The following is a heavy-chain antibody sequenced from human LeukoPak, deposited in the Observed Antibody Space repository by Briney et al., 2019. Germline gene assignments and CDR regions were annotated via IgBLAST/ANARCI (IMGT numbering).Heavy chain of an antibody. D-gene: IGHD1-1*01. CDR2: ITTYNDNT. V-gene: IGHV1-18*01. CDR1: GYTFTSYG. CDR3: ARAPHWNDKLTFDY. Sequence: ASVKVSCKAFGYTFTSYGISWVRQAPGQGLEWMGGITTYNDNTNYAQKFQGRVTLTTDTSTRTAYMELRGLRSDDTAVYYCARAPHWNDKLTFDYWGQGTLVTVSS. J-gene: IGHJ4*02.